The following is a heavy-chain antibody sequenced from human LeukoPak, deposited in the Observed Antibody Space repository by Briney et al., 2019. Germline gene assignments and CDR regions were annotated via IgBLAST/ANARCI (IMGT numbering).Heavy chain of an antibody. CDR2: ISSSGSTI. CDR3: AMDSYGPDDY. V-gene: IGHV3-48*03. Sequence: PGGSLRLSCAASGFTFSSYEMNWVRQAPGKGLEWVSYISSSGSTIYYADSVKGRFTISRDNTKNSVYLQMNSLRGEDTGVYYCAMDSYGPDDYWGQGTLVTVSS. CDR1: GFTFSSYE. D-gene: IGHD5-18*01. J-gene: IGHJ4*02.